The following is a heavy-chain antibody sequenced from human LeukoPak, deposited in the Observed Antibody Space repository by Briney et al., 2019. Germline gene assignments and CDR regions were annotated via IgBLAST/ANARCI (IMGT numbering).Heavy chain of an antibody. V-gene: IGHV4-34*01. CDR2: INHSGST. D-gene: IGHD6-13*01. Sequence: SETLSLTCAVYGGSFSGYYWSWIRQSPGKGLEWIGEINHSGSTNYNPSLKSRVTISVDTSKNQFSLKLSSVTAADTAVYYCARVGIAAAGTHEIDYWGQGTLVTVSS. CDR3: ARVGIAAAGTHEIDY. CDR1: GGSFSGYY. J-gene: IGHJ4*02.